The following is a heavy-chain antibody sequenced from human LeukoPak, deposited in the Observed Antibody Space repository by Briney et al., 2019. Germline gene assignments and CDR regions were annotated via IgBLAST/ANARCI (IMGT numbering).Heavy chain of an antibody. D-gene: IGHD4-11*01. CDR2: IYYSGST. CDR1: GGSISPYY. V-gene: IGHV4-59*01. Sequence: SETLSLTSTVSGGSISPYYWSWIRQPPGKGLEWIGYIYYSGSTNYNPSLKSRVTISVDTSKNQFSLKLSSVTAADTAVYYCARAGGDYSNYFDYWGQGTLVTVSS. CDR3: ARAGGDYSNYFDY. J-gene: IGHJ4*02.